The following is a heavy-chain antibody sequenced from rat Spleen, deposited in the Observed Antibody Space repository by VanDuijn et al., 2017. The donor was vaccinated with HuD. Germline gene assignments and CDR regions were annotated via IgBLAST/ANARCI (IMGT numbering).Heavy chain of an antibody. CDR3: ARRGLAAPFDY. CDR2: IIYEGSST. CDR1: GFTFSDYY. D-gene: IGHD1-2*01. Sequence: EVQLVESGGGLVQPGRSLKLSCAASGFTFSDYYMAWVRQAPKKGLEWVASIIYEGSSTYYGDSVKVRFTISRDNAKSTLYLQMNSLRSEDTATYYCARRGLAAPFDYWVQGVMVTVSS. V-gene: IGHV5-22*01. J-gene: IGHJ2*01.